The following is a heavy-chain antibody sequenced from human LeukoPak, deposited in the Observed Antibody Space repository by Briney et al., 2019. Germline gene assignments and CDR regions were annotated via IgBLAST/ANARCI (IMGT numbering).Heavy chain of an antibody. CDR2: MNPNSGNT. V-gene: IGHV1-8*01. CDR3: ARVSRLRRHIVVVPAAMQDSDYDSSGQPLAY. J-gene: IGHJ4*02. Sequence: ASVKVSCKASGYTFTSYDINWVRQATGQGLEWMGWMNPNSGNTGYAQKFQGRVTMTRNTSISTAYMELSSLRSEDTAVYYCARVSRLRRHIVVVPAAMQDSDYDSSGQPLAYWGQGTLVTVSS. CDR1: GYTFTSYD. D-gene: IGHD2-2*01.